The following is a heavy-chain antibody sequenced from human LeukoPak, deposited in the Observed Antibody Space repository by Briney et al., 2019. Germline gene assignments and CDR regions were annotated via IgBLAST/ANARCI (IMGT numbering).Heavy chain of an antibody. CDR1: GFTFSNHG. J-gene: IGHJ4*02. V-gene: IGHV3-23*01. CDR2: ISGSGGST. D-gene: IGHD3-22*01. Sequence: GGSLRLSCAASGFTFSNHGMSWVRQGPGKGLEWVSAISGSGGSTYYADSVKGRFTISRDNSKNTLYLQMNSLRAEDTAVYYCAKITYYYDSSGYYYFDYWGQGTLDTVSS. CDR3: AKITYYYDSSGYYYFDY.